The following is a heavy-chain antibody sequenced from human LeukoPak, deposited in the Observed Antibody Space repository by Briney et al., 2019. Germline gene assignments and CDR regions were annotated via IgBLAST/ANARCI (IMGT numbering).Heavy chain of an antibody. CDR3: AKEKRNYDILTGYHWPSGSFDI. CDR1: GFTFSSYG. Sequence: PGGTLRLSCAASGFTFSSYGMSWVRQAPGKGLEWVSAISGSGGSTYYADSVKGRFTISRDNSKNTLYLQMNSLRAEDTAVYYCAKEKRNYDILTGYHWPSGSFDIWGQGTMVTVSS. J-gene: IGHJ3*02. D-gene: IGHD3-9*01. V-gene: IGHV3-23*01. CDR2: ISGSGGST.